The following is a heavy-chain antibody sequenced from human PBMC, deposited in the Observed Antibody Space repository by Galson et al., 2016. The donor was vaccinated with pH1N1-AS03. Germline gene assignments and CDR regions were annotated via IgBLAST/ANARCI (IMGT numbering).Heavy chain of an antibody. CDR2: IHENGRT. J-gene: IGHJ4*02. CDR3: ASHGDYFAGRDY. V-gene: IGHV4-59*12. Sequence: SETLSLTCTVSGASLSGYYWSWVRQSPGKGMEWIGFIHENGRTDYNPSLKSRVTISRDTSKKQFSLNLSSVTAADTAVYYCASHGDYFAGRDYWGQGTLVTVSS. D-gene: IGHD4-17*01. CDR1: GASLSGYY.